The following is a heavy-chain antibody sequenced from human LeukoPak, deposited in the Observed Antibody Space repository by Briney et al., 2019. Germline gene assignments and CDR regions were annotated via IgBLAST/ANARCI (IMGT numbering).Heavy chain of an antibody. J-gene: IGHJ4*02. CDR2: ISSSGSTI. Sequence: PGGSLRLSCAASGFTFSDYYMSWIRQAPGKGLEWVSYISSSGSTIYYADSVKGRFTISRDNAKNSMYLQMNSLRAEDTAVYYCARDGAAGPSMWWSNLYYFDYWGQGTLVTVSS. CDR1: GFTFSDYY. D-gene: IGHD2-21*01. V-gene: IGHV3-11*04. CDR3: ARDGAAGPSMWWSNLYYFDY.